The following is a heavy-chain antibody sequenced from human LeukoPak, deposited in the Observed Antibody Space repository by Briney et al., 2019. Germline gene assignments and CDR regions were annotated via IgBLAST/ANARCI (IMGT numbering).Heavy chain of an antibody. Sequence: SETLSLTCTVSGGSISSGDYYWSWIRQPPGKGLEWIGYIYYSGSTYYNPSLKSRVTISVDTSKNQFSLKLSSVTAADTAVYYCARGYISGYYYFGAFDIWGQGTMATVSS. D-gene: IGHD3-22*01. CDR3: ARGYISGYYYFGAFDI. V-gene: IGHV4-30-4*08. CDR1: GGSISSGDYY. CDR2: IYYSGST. J-gene: IGHJ3*02.